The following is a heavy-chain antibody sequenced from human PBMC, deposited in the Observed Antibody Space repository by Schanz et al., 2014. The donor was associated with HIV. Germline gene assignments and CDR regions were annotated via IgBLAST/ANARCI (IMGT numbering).Heavy chain of an antibody. D-gene: IGHD6-6*01. CDR1: GFNFNTYW. CDR3: VGHGSSSS. J-gene: IGHJ5*02. CDR2: IRGGAGGT. V-gene: IGHV3-23*04. Sequence: EVHLVESGGGLVQPGGCLRLSCAASGFNFNTYWMTWVRQTPGKGLEWVSDIRGGAGGTYYADSVKGRFTISRDNSKSTLYLQMNRLRAEDTAVYYCVGHGSSSSWGLGTLVTVSS.